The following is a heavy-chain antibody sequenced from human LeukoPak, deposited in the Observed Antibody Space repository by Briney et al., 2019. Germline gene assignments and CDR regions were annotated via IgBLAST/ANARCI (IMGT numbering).Heavy chain of an antibody. CDR2: ISGSGGST. Sequence: GGSLRLSCAASGFTFSSYAMSWVRQAPGKGLEWVSAISGSGGSTYYADSVKGRFTISRDNSKNTLYLQMNSLRAEDTAVYYCAKDSSWFGELWSNYYYYGMDVWGQGTTVTVSS. D-gene: IGHD3-10*01. V-gene: IGHV3-23*01. CDR1: GFTFSSYA. J-gene: IGHJ6*02. CDR3: AKDSSWFGELWSNYYYYGMDV.